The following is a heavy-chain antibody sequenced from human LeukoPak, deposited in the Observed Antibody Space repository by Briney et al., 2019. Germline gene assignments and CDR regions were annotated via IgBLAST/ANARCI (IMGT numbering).Heavy chain of an antibody. V-gene: IGHV1-18*01. CDR2: ISAYNGNT. CDR1: GYTFTSYG. CDR3: ARAGGDNCLEGDDY. D-gene: IGHD1-1*01. J-gene: IGHJ4*02. Sequence: ASVKVSCKASGYTFTSYGISWVRQAPGQGLEWMGRISAYNGNTNYAQKLQGRVTMTTDTSTSTAYMELRSLRSDDTAVYYCARAGGDNCLEGDDYWGQGTLVTVSS.